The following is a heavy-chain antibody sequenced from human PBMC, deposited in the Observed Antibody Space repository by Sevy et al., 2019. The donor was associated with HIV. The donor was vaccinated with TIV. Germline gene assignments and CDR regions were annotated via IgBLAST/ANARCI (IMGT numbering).Heavy chain of an antibody. CDR3: ARGVTVISDTRPSFHFYFGLDL. V-gene: IGHV6-1*01. J-gene: IGHJ6*02. CDR1: GDSVSSNSAA. CDR2: TYYRSKYYF. D-gene: IGHD2-2*02. Sequence: SQTLSLTCAISGDSVSSNSAAWNWIRQSPSRGLEWLGRTYYRSKYYFDYAVSLKSRITINPDTSKNQFSLQLDSVTPEDTVGYFCARGVTVISDTRPSFHFYFGLDLWGQGTTVTVSS.